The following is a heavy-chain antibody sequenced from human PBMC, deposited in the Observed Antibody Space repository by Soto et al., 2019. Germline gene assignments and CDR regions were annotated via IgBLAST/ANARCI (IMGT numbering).Heavy chain of an antibody. D-gene: IGHD3-10*01. CDR3: AKEFSGYYGSGSYYDY. CDR2: ISGSGGST. V-gene: IGHV3-23*01. CDR1: GFTFSSYA. J-gene: IGHJ4*02. Sequence: GGSLRLSCAASGFTFSSYAMSWVRQAPGKGLEWVSAISGSGGSTYYADSVKGRFTISRDNSKNTLYLQMNSLRAEDTAVYYCAKEFSGYYGSGSYYDYWGQGTLVTVSS.